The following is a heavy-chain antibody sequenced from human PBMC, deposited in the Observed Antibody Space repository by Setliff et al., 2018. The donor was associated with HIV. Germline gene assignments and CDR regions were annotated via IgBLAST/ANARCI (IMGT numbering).Heavy chain of an antibody. CDR3: ARHSITLVVGVPERDDAFDI. CDR1: GDPIGTSNSY. D-gene: IGHD3-22*01. J-gene: IGHJ3*02. V-gene: IGHV4-39*01. Sequence: SETLSLTCTVSGDPIGTSNSYWGWVRQPPGKGLEWIGSLYYGGSTYYNPSLKSRVTISVDTSKNHFSLKLSSVTAADTAVYYCARHSITLVVGVPERDDAFDIWGQGTMVTVSS. CDR2: LYYGGST.